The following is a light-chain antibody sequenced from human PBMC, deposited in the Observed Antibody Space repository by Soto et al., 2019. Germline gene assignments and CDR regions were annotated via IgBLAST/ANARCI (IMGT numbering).Light chain of an antibody. CDR2: EVT. V-gene: IGLV2-14*01. Sequence: QSALTQPASVSGSPGQSITISCTGSSSDVGSHSRVSWIQQHPGKTPKLIIYEVTNRPSGVSSRFSGSKSGTTASLTISGLQAEDEADYYCTSFTSSNTWVFGGGTKLTVL. CDR3: TSFTSSNTWV. CDR1: SSDVGSHSR. J-gene: IGLJ3*02.